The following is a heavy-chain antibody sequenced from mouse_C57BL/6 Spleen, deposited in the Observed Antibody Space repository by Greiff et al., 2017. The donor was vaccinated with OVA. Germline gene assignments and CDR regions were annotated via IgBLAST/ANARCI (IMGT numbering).Heavy chain of an antibody. CDR2: SRNKANDYTT. Sequence: EVKLMESGGGLVQSVRSLRLSCATSGFTFSDFYMEWVRQAPGKGLEWIAASRNKANDYTTEYSASVKGRFIVSRDTSQSILYLQMNALRAEDTAIYYCARDYALAYWGQGTSVTVSS. J-gene: IGHJ4*01. CDR3: ARDYALAY. CDR1: GFTFSDFY. V-gene: IGHV7-1*01.